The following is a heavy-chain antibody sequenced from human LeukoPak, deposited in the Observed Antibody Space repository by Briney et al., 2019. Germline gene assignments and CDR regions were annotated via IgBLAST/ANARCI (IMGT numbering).Heavy chain of an antibody. Sequence: ASVKVSCKASGYTFTSYDINWVRQATGQGLEWMGWMNPNSGNTDYAQKFQGRVTMTRNTSLSTAYMELSSLRSEDTAVYYCAGGCYTMVRGVNYFDYWGQGTLVTVSS. CDR1: GYTFTSYD. CDR3: AGGCYTMVRGVNYFDY. D-gene: IGHD3-10*01. J-gene: IGHJ4*02. CDR2: MNPNSGNT. V-gene: IGHV1-8*01.